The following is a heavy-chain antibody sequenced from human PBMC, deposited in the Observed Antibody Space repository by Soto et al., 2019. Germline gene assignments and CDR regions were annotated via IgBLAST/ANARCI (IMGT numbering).Heavy chain of an antibody. J-gene: IGHJ3*02. D-gene: IGHD3-22*01. V-gene: IGHV3-74*01. Sequence: EVQLVESGGGLVQPGGSLRLSCAASGFTFSRNWMHWVRQAPGKGLVWVSRINSDGSTTDYADSVKGRFTTSRDNAKNTLYLQMNSLRAEDTAVYYCASYSLSLSMMGDLAFDMWGQGTVDTVSS. CDR1: GFTFSRNW. CDR2: INSDGSTT. CDR3: ASYSLSLSMMGDLAFDM.